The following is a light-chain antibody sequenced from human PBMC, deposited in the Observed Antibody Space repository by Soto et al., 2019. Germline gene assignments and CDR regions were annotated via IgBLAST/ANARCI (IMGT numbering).Light chain of an antibody. Sequence: ENVMLLFPSQLSVSPGARPALSCRASQSVSYNLAWYQHKPGQAPRLLIYGPSTRATGIPASFSGSGSGTEFTLTISSLQSEEFALYYCQQYNNWPRTFGQGTKVDIK. CDR1: QSVSYN. CDR3: QQYNNWPRT. J-gene: IGKJ1*01. V-gene: IGKV3-15*01. CDR2: GPS.